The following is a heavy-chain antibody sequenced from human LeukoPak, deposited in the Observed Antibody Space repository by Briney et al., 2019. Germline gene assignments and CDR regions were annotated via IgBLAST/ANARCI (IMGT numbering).Heavy chain of an antibody. CDR1: GYTFTDYY. V-gene: IGHV1-24*01. J-gene: IGHJ4*02. Sequence: ASVKVSCKASGYTFTDYYMHWVRQAPGQGLEWMGGFDPEDGETIYAQKFQGRVTMTEDTSTDTAYMELSSLRSEDTAVYYCATGVITFGGVNGGIVDYWGQGTLVTVSS. D-gene: IGHD3-16*01. CDR2: FDPEDGET. CDR3: ATGVITFGGVNGGIVDY.